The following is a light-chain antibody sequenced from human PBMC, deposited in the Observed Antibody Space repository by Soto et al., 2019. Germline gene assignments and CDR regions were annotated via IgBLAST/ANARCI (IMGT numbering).Light chain of an antibody. J-gene: IGKJ1*01. CDR1: QGIRND. CDR3: KLSYSTLCT. CDR2: AAS. Sequence: IRATRCPSAQSASVGDRVTITCRASQGIRNDLGWYQQKPGKAHKRLIYAASSLQSGVQSRFSGSGSGTDFTLTIRSLQPEDVATYYCKLSYSTLCTFGQGAKVDVK. V-gene: IGKV1-39*01.